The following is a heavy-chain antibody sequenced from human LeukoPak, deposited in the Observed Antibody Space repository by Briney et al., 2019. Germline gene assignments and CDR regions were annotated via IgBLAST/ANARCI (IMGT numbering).Heavy chain of an antibody. CDR3: AVETYYYGSGSYSIDY. J-gene: IGHJ4*02. CDR2: IIPIFGTA. Sequence: SVKVSCKASGYTFTSYYMHWVRQAPGQGLEWMGGIIPIFGTANYAQKFQGRVTITADESTSTAYMELSSLRSEDTAVYYCAVETYYYGSGSYSIDYWGQGTLVTVSS. CDR1: GYTFTSYY. D-gene: IGHD3-10*01. V-gene: IGHV1-69*13.